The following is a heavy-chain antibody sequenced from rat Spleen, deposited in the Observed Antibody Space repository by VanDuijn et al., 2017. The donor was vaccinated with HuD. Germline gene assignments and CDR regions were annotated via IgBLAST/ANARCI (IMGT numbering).Heavy chain of an antibody. J-gene: IGHJ3*01. CDR1: GFTFSSNW. Sequence: EVQLVESGGGLVQPGSPLKLSCAASGFTFSSNWLNWIRQAPGKGLEWVAYISTGGGSTYYRDSVKGRFTISRDNAKSSLYLQMDSLRSEDTATYYCTRGRGANWGQGTLVTVSS. CDR3: TRGRGAN. D-gene: IGHD1-11*01. CDR2: ISTGGGST. V-gene: IGHV5-27*01.